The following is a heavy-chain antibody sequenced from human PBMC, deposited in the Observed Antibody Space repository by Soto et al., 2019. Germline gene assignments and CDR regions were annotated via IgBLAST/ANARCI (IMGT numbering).Heavy chain of an antibody. Sequence: SVKVSCKASGGTFSSYAISWVRQAPGQGLEWMGGIIPIFGTANYAQKFQGRVTITADESTSTAYMELSSLRSEDTAVYYCAREAGRFVEWLTVLNWFDPWGQGTLVTVSS. D-gene: IGHD3-3*01. V-gene: IGHV1-69*13. J-gene: IGHJ5*02. CDR1: GGTFSSYA. CDR2: IIPIFGTA. CDR3: AREAGRFVEWLTVLNWFDP.